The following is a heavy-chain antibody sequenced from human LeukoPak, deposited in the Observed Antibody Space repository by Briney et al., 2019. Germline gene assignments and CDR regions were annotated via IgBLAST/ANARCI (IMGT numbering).Heavy chain of an antibody. CDR3: ARDTLLGSAHAFDI. Sequence: GGSLRLSCAASGFTFSSYWMSWVRQAPGKGLEWVDNIKQDGSEKYYVDSVKGRFTISRDNAKNSLYLQKNSLRAEDTAVYYCARDTLLGSAHAFDIWGQGTMVTVSS. CDR1: GFTFSSYW. D-gene: IGHD1-26*01. CDR2: IKQDGSEK. V-gene: IGHV3-7*01. J-gene: IGHJ3*02.